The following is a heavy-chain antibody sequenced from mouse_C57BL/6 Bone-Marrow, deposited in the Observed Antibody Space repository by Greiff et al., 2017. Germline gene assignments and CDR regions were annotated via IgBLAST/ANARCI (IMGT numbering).Heavy chain of an antibody. J-gene: IGHJ2*01. V-gene: IGHV7-3*01. CDR3: ARVNGYLYYFDY. CDR1: GFTFTAYY. CDR2: IRNKANGYTT. Sequence: EVMLVESGGGLVQPGGSLSLSCAASGFTFTAYYMSWVRQPPGKALEWLGFIRNKANGYTTEYSASVKGRFTISRDNSQSILYLQMNARRAEDSATDCGARVNGYLYYFDYWGQGTTLTVSS. D-gene: IGHD2-3*01.